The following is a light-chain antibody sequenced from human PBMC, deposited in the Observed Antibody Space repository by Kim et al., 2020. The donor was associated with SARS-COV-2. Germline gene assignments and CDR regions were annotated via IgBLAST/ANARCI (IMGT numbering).Light chain of an antibody. J-gene: IGLJ3*02. CDR1: SGTIASKY. Sequence: GKAVTISCSRSSGTIASKYVQWYQQRPGSAPTTVNQANNQRPSGVPDRFSGSIDSSSNSASLTISGLRTEDEADYYCQSYDSTNVVFGGGTQLTVL. CDR3: QSYDSTNVV. CDR2: ANN. V-gene: IGLV6-57*03.